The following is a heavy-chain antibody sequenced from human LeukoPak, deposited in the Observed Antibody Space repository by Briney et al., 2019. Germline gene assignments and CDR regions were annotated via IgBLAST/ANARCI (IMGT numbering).Heavy chain of an antibody. D-gene: IGHD2-2*01. Sequence: SETLSLTCAVYGGSFSGYYWSWIRQPPGKGLEWIGEINHSGSTNYNPSLKSRVTTSVDTSKNQFSLKLSSVTAADTAVYYCARGEGVPAATYYFDYWGQGTLVTVSS. CDR2: INHSGST. V-gene: IGHV4-34*01. J-gene: IGHJ4*02. CDR1: GGSFSGYY. CDR3: ARGEGVPAATYYFDY.